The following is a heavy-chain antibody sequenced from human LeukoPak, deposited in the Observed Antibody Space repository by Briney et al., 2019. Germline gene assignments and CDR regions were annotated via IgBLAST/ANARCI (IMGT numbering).Heavy chain of an antibody. D-gene: IGHD3-9*01. CDR1: GFTVSSNY. J-gene: IGHJ6*02. CDR3: ARAGVYDILTGYWSMDV. V-gene: IGHV3-53*01. Sequence: GGSVRLSCAASGFTVSSNYMSWVRQAPGKGLEWVSVIYSGGSTYYADSVKGRFTISRDNSKNTLYLQMNSLRAEDTAVYYCARAGVYDILTGYWSMDVWGQGTMVTVSS. CDR2: IYSGGST.